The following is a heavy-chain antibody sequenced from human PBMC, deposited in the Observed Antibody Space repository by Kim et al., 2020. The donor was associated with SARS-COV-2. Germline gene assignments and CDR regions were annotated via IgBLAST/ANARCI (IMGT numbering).Heavy chain of an antibody. Sequence: TPSLMSRVNITVDTSKTQFSLTLSSVTAADTAVYYCAREITIFGVVEFDPWGQGTLVTVSS. D-gene: IGHD3-3*01. V-gene: IGHV4-34*01. J-gene: IGHJ5*02. CDR3: AREITIFGVVEFDP.